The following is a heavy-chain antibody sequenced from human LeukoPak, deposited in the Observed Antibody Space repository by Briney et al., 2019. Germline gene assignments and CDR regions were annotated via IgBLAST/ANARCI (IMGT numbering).Heavy chain of an antibody. CDR2: ISAYNGNT. CDR1: GDTFTSYG. J-gene: IGHJ6*02. Sequence: ASVKVSCKASGDTFTSYGISWVRQAPGQGLEWMGWISAYNGNTNYAQKLQGRVTMTTDTSTSTAYMELRSLRSDDTAVYYCARDIPLYDYVWGSYRPAAIDYYYYGMDVWGQGTTVTVSS. D-gene: IGHD3-16*02. V-gene: IGHV1-18*01. CDR3: ARDIPLYDYVWGSYRPAAIDYYYYGMDV.